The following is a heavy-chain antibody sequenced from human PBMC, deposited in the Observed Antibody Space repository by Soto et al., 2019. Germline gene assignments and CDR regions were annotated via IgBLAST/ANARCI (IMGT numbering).Heavy chain of an antibody. CDR3: ARAIAAAGKTYYYYYYGMDV. CDR2: IYHSGST. V-gene: IGHV4-4*02. D-gene: IGHD6-13*01. Sequence: PSETLSLTCAVSGGSISSSNWWSWVRQPPGKGLEWIGEIYHSGSTNYNPSLKSRVTISVDKSKNQFSLKLSSVTAADTAVYYCARAIAAAGKTYYYYYYGMDVWGQGTTVTVSS. J-gene: IGHJ6*02. CDR1: GGSISSSNW.